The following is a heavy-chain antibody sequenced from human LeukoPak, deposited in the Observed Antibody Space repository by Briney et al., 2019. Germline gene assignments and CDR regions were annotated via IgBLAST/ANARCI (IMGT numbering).Heavy chain of an antibody. Sequence: GASVKVSCKASGYTFTGYYMHWVRQAPGRGLEWMGWINPNSGGTNYAQKFQGRVTMTRDTSISTAYMELSRLRSDDTAVYYCARGLTSGIAAAGDAFDIWGQGTMVTVSS. J-gene: IGHJ3*02. CDR2: INPNSGGT. V-gene: IGHV1-2*02. D-gene: IGHD6-13*01. CDR1: GYTFTGYY. CDR3: ARGLTSGIAAAGDAFDI.